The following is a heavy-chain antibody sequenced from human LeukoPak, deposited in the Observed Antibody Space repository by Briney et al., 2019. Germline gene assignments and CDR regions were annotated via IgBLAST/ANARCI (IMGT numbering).Heavy chain of an antibody. CDR1: GYTFTGYY. CDR3: AKTHSNYLDPRYYYFDY. D-gene: IGHD4-11*01. V-gene: IGHV1-2*02. CDR2: INPNSGGT. Sequence: ASVKVSCKASGYTFTGYYMHWMRQAPGQGLEWMGWINPNSGGTNYAQKFQGRVTMTRDTSISTAYMELSRLRSDDTAVYYCAKTHSNYLDPRYYYFDYWGQGTLVTVSS. J-gene: IGHJ4*02.